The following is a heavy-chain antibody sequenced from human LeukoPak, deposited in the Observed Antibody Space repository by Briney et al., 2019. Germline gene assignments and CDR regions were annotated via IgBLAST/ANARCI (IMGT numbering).Heavy chain of an antibody. V-gene: IGHV1-2*02. J-gene: IGHJ5*02. CDR3: ARVGGRCSGGSCYSDWFDP. CDR1: GYTFTSYG. Sequence: ASVKVSCKASGYTFTSYGISWVRQAPGQGLEWMGWINPNSGGTNYAQKFQGRVTMTRDTSISTAYMELSRLRSDDTAVYYCARVGGRCSGGSCYSDWFDPWGQGTLVTVSS. D-gene: IGHD2-15*01. CDR2: INPNSGGT.